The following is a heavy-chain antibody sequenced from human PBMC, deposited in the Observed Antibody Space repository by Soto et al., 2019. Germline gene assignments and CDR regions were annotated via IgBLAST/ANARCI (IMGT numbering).Heavy chain of an antibody. V-gene: IGHV1-69*06. CDR3: ARGGDLSNIRNTDYYYGMDV. Sequence: SVKVSCTASGDTFPDYGFIWVRQAPGQGLEWMGGIIPIFERTHYAQKFQGRVTITADKSTNTAYMELSSLRSEDTALYYCARGGDLSNIRNTDYYYGMDVWGQGTTVTVSS. CDR2: IIPIFERT. CDR1: GDTFPDYG. J-gene: IGHJ6*02. D-gene: IGHD3-3*02.